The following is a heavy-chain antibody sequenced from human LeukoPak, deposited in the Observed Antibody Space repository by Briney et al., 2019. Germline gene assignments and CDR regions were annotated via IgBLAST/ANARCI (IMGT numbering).Heavy chain of an antibody. Sequence: GGSLRLSCAASGNYWMHWVRQAPGKGLVWVSHINSDGSWTSYADSVKGRFTISKDDAKNTVYLQMNSLRAEDTAVYYCVSFYETCWGRGTLVTVSS. J-gene: IGHJ4*02. CDR1: GNYW. CDR2: INSDGSWT. V-gene: IGHV3-74*01. D-gene: IGHD2/OR15-2a*01. CDR3: VSFYETC.